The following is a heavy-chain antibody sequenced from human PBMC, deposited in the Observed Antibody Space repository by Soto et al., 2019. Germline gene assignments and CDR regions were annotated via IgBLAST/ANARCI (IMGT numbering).Heavy chain of an antibody. CDR1: GYTFTSYG. D-gene: IGHD3-16*02. CDR3: ARGVSYDYVWGSYRDPNYFDY. CDR2: ISAYNGNT. V-gene: IGHV1-18*04. J-gene: IGHJ4*02. Sequence: QVQLVQSGAEVKKPGASVKVSCKASGYTFTSYGISWVRQAPGQGLEWMGWISAYNGNTNYAQKLQGRVTMTTDTSTSTACLELRSLSSDDTAVYYCARGVSYDYVWGSYRDPNYFDYWGQGTLVAVSS.